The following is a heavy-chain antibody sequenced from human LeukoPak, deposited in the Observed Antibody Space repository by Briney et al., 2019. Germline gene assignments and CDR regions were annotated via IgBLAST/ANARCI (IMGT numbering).Heavy chain of an antibody. J-gene: IGHJ4*02. V-gene: IGHV3-9*01. CDR2: ISWNSGSI. D-gene: IGHD6-19*01. CDR3: AKDNRRHYTSGPNPDSLH. CDR1: GFIFNNYA. Sequence: GRSLRLSCAGSGFIFNNYAMHWVRQPPGKGLEWASGISWNSGSIDYADSVKGRFTISRDNAKNSLYLQMNSLRVEDTAFYYCAKDNRRHYTSGPNPDSLHWGQGALVTVSS.